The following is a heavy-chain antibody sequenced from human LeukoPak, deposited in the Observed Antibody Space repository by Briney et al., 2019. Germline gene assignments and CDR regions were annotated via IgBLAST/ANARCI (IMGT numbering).Heavy chain of an antibody. CDR1: GGTFSSYA. CDR3: ARTSIAARPDAFDI. Sequence: ASVKVSCKASGGTFSSYAISWVRQAPGQGLEWMGRIIPILGIANYAQKFQGRVTITADKSTSTAYMELSSLRSEGTAVYYCARTSIAARPDAFDIWGQGTMVTVSS. V-gene: IGHV1-69*04. CDR2: IIPILGIA. J-gene: IGHJ3*02. D-gene: IGHD6-6*01.